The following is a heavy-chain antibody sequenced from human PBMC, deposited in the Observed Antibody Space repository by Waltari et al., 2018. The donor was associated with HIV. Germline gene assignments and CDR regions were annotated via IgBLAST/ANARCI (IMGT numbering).Heavy chain of an antibody. Sequence: QVQLVESGGGVVQPGRSLRLSCAASGFTFSSYGMHWVRQAPGKGVEWVACIWDDGSNKYYADSVKGRFTIARDNSKNTLYLQMNSLRAEDTAVYDCARDTAAAGPYYYYYGMDVWGQGTTVTVSS. D-gene: IGHD6-13*01. CDR3: ARDTAAAGPYYYYYGMDV. V-gene: IGHV3-33*01. CDR2: IWDDGSNK. J-gene: IGHJ6*02. CDR1: GFTFSSYG.